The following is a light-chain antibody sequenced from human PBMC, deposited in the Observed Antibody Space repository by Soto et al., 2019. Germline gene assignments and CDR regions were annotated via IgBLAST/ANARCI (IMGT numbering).Light chain of an antibody. CDR1: QTISSW. CDR2: DVS. Sequence: IQMTQSPSTLSGNVGDRVTITCRASQTISSWLAWYQQKPGKAPKLLIYDVSSLESGVPSRFSGSGSGTEFTLTISSLQPDDFATYYCQQYNSYPWTFGQGTKVDIK. CDR3: QQYNSYPWT. V-gene: IGKV1-5*01. J-gene: IGKJ1*01.